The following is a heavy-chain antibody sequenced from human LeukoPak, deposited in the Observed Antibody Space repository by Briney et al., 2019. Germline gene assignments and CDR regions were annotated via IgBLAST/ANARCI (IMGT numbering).Heavy chain of an antibody. Sequence: GGSLRLSCAASGFTFSSYAMSWVRQAPGKGLEWVSAISGSGGSTYYADSVKGRFTISRDNSKNTLYLQMNSLRAEDTAVYYCAKVSGYCSGGSCGDRTLDYWGQGTLVTASS. V-gene: IGHV3-23*01. CDR2: ISGSGGST. D-gene: IGHD2-15*01. J-gene: IGHJ4*02. CDR3: AKVSGYCSGGSCGDRTLDY. CDR1: GFTFSSYA.